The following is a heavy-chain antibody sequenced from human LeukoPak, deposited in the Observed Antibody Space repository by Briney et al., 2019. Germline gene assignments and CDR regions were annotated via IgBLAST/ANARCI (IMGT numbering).Heavy chain of an antibody. CDR2: IYYVGIS. J-gene: IGHJ4*02. Sequence: PSETLSLTCTVSGGSISSSSYYWGWIRQPPGKGLEWIGSIYYVGISYYNPSLKSRVTISADTSENQFSLRLTSVTAADTAVYYCAREQQVGGQAGAHFDYWGQGALVTVSS. CDR3: AREQQVGGQAGAHFDY. V-gene: IGHV4-39*02. D-gene: IGHD6-19*01. CDR1: GGSISSSSYY.